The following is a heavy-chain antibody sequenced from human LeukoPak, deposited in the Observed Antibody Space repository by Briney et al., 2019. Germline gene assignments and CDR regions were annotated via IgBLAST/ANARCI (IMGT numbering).Heavy chain of an antibody. V-gene: IGHV3-33*01. CDR2: IWYDGSNK. CDR3: ARDAARTTIDY. D-gene: IGHD4-11*01. CDR1: GFTFSSYG. J-gene: IGHJ4*02. Sequence: GGSLRLSCAASGFTFSSYGMHWVRQAPGKGLEWAAVIWYDGSNKYYADSVKGRFTISRDNSKNTLYLQMNSLRAEDTAVYYCARDAARTTIDYWGQGTLVTVSS.